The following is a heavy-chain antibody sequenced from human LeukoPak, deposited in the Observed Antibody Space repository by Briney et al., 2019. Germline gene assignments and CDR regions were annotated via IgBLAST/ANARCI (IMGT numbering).Heavy chain of an antibody. Sequence: GGSLRLSCVASGFTFSRHYMSWVRQAPGKGLEWVASINSDGSEGYYADVVKGRFTISRDNAKNSLYLQINSLRAEDTAVYYCARSSYSSSSSVWGQGTMVTVSS. D-gene: IGHD6-6*01. CDR3: ARSSYSSSSSV. CDR2: INSDGSEG. CDR1: GFTFSRHY. V-gene: IGHV3-7*03. J-gene: IGHJ3*01.